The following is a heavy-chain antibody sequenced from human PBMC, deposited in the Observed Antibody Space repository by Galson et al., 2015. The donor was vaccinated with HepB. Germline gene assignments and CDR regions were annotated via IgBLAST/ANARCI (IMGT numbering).Heavy chain of an antibody. J-gene: IGHJ4*02. D-gene: IGHD1-7*01. Sequence: SLRLSCAASGFTFSSYWMSWVRQAPGKGLEWVANIKQDGSEKYYVDSVKGRFTISRDNAKNSLYLQMNSLRAEDTAVYYCARVSPGERPNWNYVSTGAGSFDYWGQGTLVTVSS. CDR1: GFTFSSYW. V-gene: IGHV3-7*01. CDR3: ARVSPGERPNWNYVSTGAGSFDY. CDR2: IKQDGSEK.